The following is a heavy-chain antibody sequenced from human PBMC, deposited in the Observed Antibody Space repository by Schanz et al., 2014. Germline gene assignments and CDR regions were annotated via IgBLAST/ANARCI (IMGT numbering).Heavy chain of an antibody. Sequence: EVQLLESGGGLVQPGGSLRLSCEASGFSFGNYGMNWLRQAPGKGLEWVSVIGVDGTTTYYADSVKGRFTISRDNSKNTLYLQMNSLRAGDAAVYYCARGLIAAAGGAFDYWGQGTLVAVSS. CDR2: IGVDGTTT. CDR3: ARGLIAAAGGAFDY. CDR1: GFSFGNYG. V-gene: IGHV3-23*01. J-gene: IGHJ4*02. D-gene: IGHD6-13*01.